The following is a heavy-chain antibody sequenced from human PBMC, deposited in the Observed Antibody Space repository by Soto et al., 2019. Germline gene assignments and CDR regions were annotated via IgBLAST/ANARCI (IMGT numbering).Heavy chain of an antibody. CDR3: ARDRLGATGDY. J-gene: IGHJ4*02. V-gene: IGHV1-18*01. CDR2: ISAYNANT. CDR1: GYTFTSYG. Sequence: ASGKGSCKASGYTFTSYGISWVRQAPGQGLEWMGWISAYNANTNYAQKLQGRVTMTTDTSTSTSYMELRSLRSDDTAVYFCARDRLGATGDYWGQGNLVPVSS. D-gene: IGHD1-26*01.